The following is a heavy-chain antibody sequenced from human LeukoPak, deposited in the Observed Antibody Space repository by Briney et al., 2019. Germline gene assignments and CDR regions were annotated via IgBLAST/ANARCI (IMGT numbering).Heavy chain of an antibody. J-gene: IGHJ4*02. CDR2: IYTSGST. V-gene: IGHV4-61*02. CDR3: ARDGGRTGTPFDY. CDR1: GGSISSGSYY. Sequence: SQTLSLTCTVSGGSISSGSYYWSWIRQPAGKGLEWIGRIYTSGSTNYNPSLKSRVTISVDTSKNQFSLKLSSVTAAGTAVYYCARDGGRTGTPFDYWGQGTLVTVSS. D-gene: IGHD3/OR15-3a*01.